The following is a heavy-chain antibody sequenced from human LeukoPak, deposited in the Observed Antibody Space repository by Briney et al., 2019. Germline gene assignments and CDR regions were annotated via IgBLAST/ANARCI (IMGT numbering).Heavy chain of an antibody. V-gene: IGHV3-23*01. D-gene: IGHD3-22*01. CDR1: GFMFSSYA. CDR3: AKDVMGVTRMYYFDY. Sequence: AGGSLRHSCAASGFMFSSYAMSWVRQAPGKGLEWVSSISGSGGTTYYADSLKGRFTISRDNSKNTLYLQVDSLRAEDTALYHCAKDVMGVTRMYYFDYWGQGTLVTVSS. J-gene: IGHJ4*02. CDR2: ISGSGGTT.